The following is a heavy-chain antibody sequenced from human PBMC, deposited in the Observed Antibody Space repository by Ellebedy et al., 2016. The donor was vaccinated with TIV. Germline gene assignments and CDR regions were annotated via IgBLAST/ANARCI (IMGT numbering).Heavy chain of an antibody. CDR2: IYHSGST. J-gene: IGHJ4*02. D-gene: IGHD5-12*01. CDR1: GGTISSTNYY. CDR3: ASSPSGYEIPY. Sequence: SETLSLTXNVSGGTISSTNYYWGWIRQSPEKGLEWIGSIYHSGSTYYNPSLKSRLTISLDTTKNQFSLRLDSVTAADTAVYYCASSPSGYEIPYWGQGTLLTVSS. V-gene: IGHV4-39*07.